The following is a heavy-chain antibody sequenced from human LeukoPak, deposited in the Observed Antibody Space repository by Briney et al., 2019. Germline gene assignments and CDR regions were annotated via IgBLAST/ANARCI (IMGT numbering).Heavy chain of an antibody. CDR1: GFTFSSYA. CDR3: ARVDSSSWFYYGMDV. D-gene: IGHD6-13*01. Sequence: PGGSLRLSCAASGFTFSSYAMHWVRQAPGKGPEWVAVISYDGSNKHYADSVKGRFTISRDNSKNTLYLQMNSLRAEDTAVYYCARVDSSSWFYYGMDVWGQGTTVTVSS. J-gene: IGHJ6*02. V-gene: IGHV3-30-3*01. CDR2: ISYDGSNK.